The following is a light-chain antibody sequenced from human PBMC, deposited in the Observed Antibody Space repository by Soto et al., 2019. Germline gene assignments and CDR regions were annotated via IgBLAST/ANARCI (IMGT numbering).Light chain of an antibody. CDR2: GAS. CDR3: HQYDKCPKD. J-gene: IGKJ5*01. V-gene: IGKV3-20*01. Sequence: EIVLTQSPGTLSLSPGERATLSCRASQPVSYSFISWYQQKRGQAPSLLIYGASTRATGVPDRFSGSGSGTNFPLPISGLQPGAFAEYYCHQYDKCPKDLGQGTRREIK. CDR1: QPVSYSF.